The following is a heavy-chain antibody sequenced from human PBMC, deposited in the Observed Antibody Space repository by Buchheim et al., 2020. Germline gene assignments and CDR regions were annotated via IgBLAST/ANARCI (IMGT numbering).Heavy chain of an antibody. V-gene: IGHV3-30-3*01. CDR2: ISYDGSNK. CDR1: GFTFSSYA. D-gene: IGHD4-17*01. CDR3: ARVVGYGDTPYYYYYGMDV. Sequence: QVQLVESGGGVVQPGRSLRLSCAASGFTFSSYAMHWVRQAPGKGLEWVAVISYDGSNKYYADSVKGRFTISRDNSKNTLYLQMNSLRAEDTAVYYCARVVGYGDTPYYYYYGMDVWGQGTT. J-gene: IGHJ6*02.